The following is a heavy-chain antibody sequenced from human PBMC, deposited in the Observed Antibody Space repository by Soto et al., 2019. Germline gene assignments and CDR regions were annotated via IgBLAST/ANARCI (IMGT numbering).Heavy chain of an antibody. J-gene: IGHJ4*02. Sequence: SETLSLTCTVSGGSISSYYWSWIRQPPGKGLEWIGYIYYSGSTNYNPSLKSRVTISVDTSKHQFSLKLSSVTAADTAVHYCARASSLWSGYYSTLFYFDYWGQGTLVTVS. CDR1: GGSISSYY. CDR2: IYYSGST. V-gene: IGHV4-59*01. CDR3: ARASSLWSGYYSTLFYFDY. D-gene: IGHD3-3*01.